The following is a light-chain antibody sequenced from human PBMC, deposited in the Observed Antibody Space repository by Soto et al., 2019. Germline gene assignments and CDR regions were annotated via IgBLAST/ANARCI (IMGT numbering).Light chain of an antibody. J-gene: IGLJ1*01. V-gene: IGLV2-14*03. Sequence: QTALTQPAAAALAPGQSITTASTETSSYVGAYNYVSWYKQQSGKAPKLMIPEARNRPSGVSNRFSGSKSGNTASLTISGLQADDEADYYCSSYTSSRAYVFGIGTKV. CDR3: SSYTSSRAYV. CDR2: EAR. CDR1: SSYVGAYNY.